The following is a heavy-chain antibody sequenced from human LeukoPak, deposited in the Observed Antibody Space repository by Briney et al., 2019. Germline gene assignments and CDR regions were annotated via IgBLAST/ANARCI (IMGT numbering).Heavy chain of an antibody. CDR1: GYAFTSYA. CDR2: INAGNGNT. D-gene: IGHD5-18*01. CDR3: ARSGYSYGMFDY. V-gene: IGHV1-3*01. J-gene: IGHJ4*02. Sequence: LGASVKVSCKASGYAFTSYAMHWVRQAPGQRLEWMGWINAGNGNTKYSQKFQDRVTINRDTSASTAYMELSSLRSEDTAVYYCARSGYSYGMFDYWGQGTVVTVSS.